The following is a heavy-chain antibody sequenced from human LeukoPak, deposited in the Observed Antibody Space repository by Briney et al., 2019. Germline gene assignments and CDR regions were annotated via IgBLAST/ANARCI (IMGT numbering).Heavy chain of an antibody. CDR2: IKSDGSET. Sequence: GGSLRLSCAASGFTFSSYWMHWVRQAPGKGLMWVSRIKSDGSETSYADSVKGRFTISRDNSKNTLYLQMNSLRAEDTAVYYCAKLNDRDYVWGSYRYHYFDYWGQGTLVTVSS. J-gene: IGHJ4*02. D-gene: IGHD3-16*02. CDR1: GFTFSSYW. CDR3: AKLNDRDYVWGSYRYHYFDY. V-gene: IGHV3-74*01.